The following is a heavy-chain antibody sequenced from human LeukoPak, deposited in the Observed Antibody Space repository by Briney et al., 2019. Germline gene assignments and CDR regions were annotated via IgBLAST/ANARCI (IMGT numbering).Heavy chain of an antibody. CDR3: VKEPRGYSFSFDI. CDR2: ISSRDTTT. Sequence: PGGSLSLSCAGEGFTLSTHGMSWVRQAPGKGLEWVSSISSRDTTTNYADSVKGRFTISRDNPKNTLYLQMNSLRPEDTAVYYCVKEPRGYSFSFDIWGQGTMVTVSS. D-gene: IGHD5-18*01. CDR1: GFTLSTHG. V-gene: IGHV3-23*01. J-gene: IGHJ3*02.